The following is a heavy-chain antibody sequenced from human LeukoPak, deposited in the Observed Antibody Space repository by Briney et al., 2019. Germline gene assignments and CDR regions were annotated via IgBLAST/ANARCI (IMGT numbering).Heavy chain of an antibody. CDR2: IIPIFGIA. CDR3: AKGSVYYYDSSGYAPFDY. Sequence: ASVKVSCKASGGTFSSYAISWVRQAPGQGLEWMGRIIPIFGIANYAQKFQGRVTITADKSTSTAYMELSSLRAEDTALYYCAKGSVYYYDSSGYAPFDYWGQGTLVTVSS. CDR1: GGTFSSYA. V-gene: IGHV1-69*04. D-gene: IGHD3-22*01. J-gene: IGHJ4*02.